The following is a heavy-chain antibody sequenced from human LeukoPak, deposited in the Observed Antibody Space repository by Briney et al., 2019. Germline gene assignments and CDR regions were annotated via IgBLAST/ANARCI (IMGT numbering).Heavy chain of an antibody. CDR1: GFIFSGHG. D-gene: IGHD6-19*01. Sequence: PGGSLRLSCAASGFIFSGHGMHWVRQAPGKGLEWVAFIRYDGSDKYYANSVKGRFTISRDNSENTLYLQMSSLRAEDTAIYYCAKGGGWLYYFDYWGRGTLVTVSS. CDR2: IRYDGSDK. V-gene: IGHV3-30*02. CDR3: AKGGGWLYYFDY. J-gene: IGHJ4*02.